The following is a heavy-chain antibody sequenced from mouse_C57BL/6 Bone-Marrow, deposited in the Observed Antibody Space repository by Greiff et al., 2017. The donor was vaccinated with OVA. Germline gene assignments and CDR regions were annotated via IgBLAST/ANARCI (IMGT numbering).Heavy chain of an antibody. CDR2: INPGSGGT. V-gene: IGHV1-54*01. D-gene: IGHD1-1*01. CDR3: ARSGLYYCSYFDY. Sequence: VQLQESGAELVRPGTSVKVSCKASGYAFTNYLIEWVKQRPGQGLEWIGVINPGSGGTNYNEKLKGKATMTAGKSSSTAYMQLSSLTSEDSAVYCCARSGLYYCSYFDYWGQGTTLTVSS. J-gene: IGHJ2*01. CDR1: GYAFTNYL.